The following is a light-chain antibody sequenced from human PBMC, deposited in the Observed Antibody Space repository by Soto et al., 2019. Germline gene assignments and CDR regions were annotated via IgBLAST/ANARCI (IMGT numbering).Light chain of an antibody. CDR3: CSYLGSYTYV. Sequence: QSALTQPRSVSEAPGQSVTISCTGTSSDVGDYNYVSWYQQHPGKAPKLLLFDVATRPSGVPDRFSGSKSANTSSLTIAGLHHEDDAYYYCCSYLGSYTYVFGTGTKLTVL. CDR2: DVA. CDR1: SSDVGDYNY. V-gene: IGLV2-11*01. J-gene: IGLJ1*01.